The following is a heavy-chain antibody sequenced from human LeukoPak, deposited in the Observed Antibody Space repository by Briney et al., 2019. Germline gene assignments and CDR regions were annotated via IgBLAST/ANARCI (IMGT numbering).Heavy chain of an antibody. CDR2: INPSGGST. V-gene: IGHV1-46*01. J-gene: IGHJ4*02. CDR3: ARSSPPMTTVTTCDY. Sequence: GASVKVSFTASGYTFTSYYMHWVRQAPGQGLEWMGIINPSGGSTSYAQKFQGRVTMTRDTSTSTVYMELSSLRSEDTAVYYCARSSPPMTTVTTCDYWGQGTLVTVSS. D-gene: IGHD4-17*01. CDR1: GYTFTSYY.